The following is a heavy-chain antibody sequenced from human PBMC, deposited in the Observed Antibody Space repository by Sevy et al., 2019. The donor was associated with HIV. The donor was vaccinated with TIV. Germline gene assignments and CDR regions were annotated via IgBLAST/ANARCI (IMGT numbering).Heavy chain of an antibody. V-gene: IGHV4-4*07. D-gene: IGHD1-26*01. CDR3: ARAVSGY. J-gene: IGHJ4*02. Sequence: SETLSLTCSVSGVSVSNNRWSWIRQPAGKGLEWIGRFCTNGGTNYNPSLKSRVTMSEDTSKNQFSLELSSVTAADTAVYYCARAVSGYWGQGTLVTVSS. CDR1: GVSVSNNR. CDR2: FCTNGGT.